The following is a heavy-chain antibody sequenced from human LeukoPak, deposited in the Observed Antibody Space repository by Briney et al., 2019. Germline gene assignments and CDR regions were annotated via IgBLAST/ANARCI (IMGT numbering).Heavy chain of an antibody. CDR1: GFTFSSYA. CDR3: AREGWELLDY. CDR2: ISGSGGST. Sequence: GGSLRLSCAASGFTFSSYAMSWVRQAPGKGLEWVSAISGSGGSTYYADSVKGRFTISRDNAKNSLYLQMNSLRAEDTAVYYCAREGWELLDYWGQGTLVTVSS. J-gene: IGHJ4*02. V-gene: IGHV3-23*01. D-gene: IGHD1-26*01.